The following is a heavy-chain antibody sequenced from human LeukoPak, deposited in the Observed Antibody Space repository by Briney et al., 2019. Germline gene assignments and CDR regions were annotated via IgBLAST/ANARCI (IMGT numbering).Heavy chain of an antibody. CDR1: GGTFSSYA. V-gene: IGHV1-69*13. CDR3: ARHRQWELLLPFDY. J-gene: IGHJ4*02. D-gene: IGHD1-26*01. Sequence: SVKVSCKASGGTFSSYAISWVRQAPGQGLEWMGGIIPVFGTANYAQKFQGRVTITADESTSTAYMELSSLRSEDTAVYYCARHRQWELLLPFDYWGQGTLVTVSS. CDR2: IIPVFGTA.